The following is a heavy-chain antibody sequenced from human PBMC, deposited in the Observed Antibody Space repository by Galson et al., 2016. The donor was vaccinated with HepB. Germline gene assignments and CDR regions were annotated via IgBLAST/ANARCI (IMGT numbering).Heavy chain of an antibody. J-gene: IGHJ6*02. Sequence: SLRLSCAASGFISSHHALHWVRSAPGKWLQWVAVISFDGSNTYYADSVRGRFTISRHNSKNTLYLQMNSLRTEDTAVYYCARPLPNVGYGMDVWGQGTTVTVSS. CDR3: ARPLPNVGYGMDV. V-gene: IGHV3-30*14. D-gene: IGHD2-15*01. CDR2: ISFDGSNT. CDR1: GFISSHHA.